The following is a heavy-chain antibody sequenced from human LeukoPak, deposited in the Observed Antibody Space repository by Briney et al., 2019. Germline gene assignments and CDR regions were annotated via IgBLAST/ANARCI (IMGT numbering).Heavy chain of an antibody. J-gene: IGHJ4*02. CDR1: GFTFSGSA. CDR2: IRSKANSYAT. CDR3: TRHPPNYYDSSGHDY. D-gene: IGHD3-22*01. Sequence: GGSLRLSCAPSGFTFSGSAMHWVRQASGKGLEWVGRIRSKANSYATAYAASVKGRFTISRDDSKNTAYLQMNSLKTEDTAVYYCTRHPPNYYDSSGHDYWGQGTLVTVSS. V-gene: IGHV3-73*01.